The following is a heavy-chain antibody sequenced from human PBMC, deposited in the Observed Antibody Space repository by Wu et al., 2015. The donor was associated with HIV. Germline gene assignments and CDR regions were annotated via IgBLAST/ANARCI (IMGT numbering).Heavy chain of an antibody. Sequence: QVQLVQSGAEVKKPGASVKVSCKASGYTFTGYYMHWVRQAPGQGLEWMGWINPNSGGSGGTNYAQKFQGRVTMTRDTSISTAYMELSRLRSARHGPVYYCVSSAGTSYYFDYWGQGTLVTVSS. J-gene: IGHJ4*02. D-gene: IGHD2-2*01. CDR2: INPNSGGSGGT. CDR1: GYTFTGYY. V-gene: IGHV1-2*02. CDR3: VSSAGTSYYFDY.